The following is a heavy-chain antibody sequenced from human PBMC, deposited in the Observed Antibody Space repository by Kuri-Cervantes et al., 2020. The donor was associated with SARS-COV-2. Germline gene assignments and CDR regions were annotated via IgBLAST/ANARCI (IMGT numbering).Heavy chain of an antibody. D-gene: IGHD2-2*02. CDR2: IIPIFGTA. Sequence: SVKVSCKASGYTFTSYAISWVRQAPGQGLEWMGGIIPIFGTANYAQKFQGRVTITTDESTSTACMELSSLRSEDTAVYYCARGMDIVVVPAAIEGGGWYYYMDVWGKVTTVTVSS. CDR3: ARGMDIVVVPAAIEGGGWYYYMDV. CDR1: GYTFTSYA. J-gene: IGHJ6*03. V-gene: IGHV1-69*05.